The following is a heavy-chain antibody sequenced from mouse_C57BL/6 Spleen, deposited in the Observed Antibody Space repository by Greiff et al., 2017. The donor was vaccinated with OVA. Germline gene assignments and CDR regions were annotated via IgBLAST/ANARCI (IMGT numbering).Heavy chain of an antibody. CDR2: IHPNSGST. D-gene: IGHD1-1*01. CDR1: GYTFTSYW. J-gene: IGHJ2*01. Sequence: QVQLQQPGAELVKPGASVKLSCKASGYTFTSYWMHWVKQRPGQGLEWIGMIHPNSGSTNYNEKFKSKATLTVDKSTSTAYMQLSSLTAEDAAVYYCASYYCSSYGYWGQGTTLTVSS. CDR3: ASYYCSSYGY. V-gene: IGHV1-64*01.